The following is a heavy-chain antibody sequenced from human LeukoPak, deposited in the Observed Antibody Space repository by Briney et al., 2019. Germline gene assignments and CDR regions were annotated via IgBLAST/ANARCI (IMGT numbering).Heavy chain of an antibody. J-gene: IGHJ4*02. D-gene: IGHD1-26*01. CDR3: ASGQQGATLFDY. CDR2: IYYSGST. Sequence: SETLSLTCTVSGGSISSYYWSWIRQPPGKGLEWIGYIYYSGSTNYNPSLKSRVTISVDTSKNQFSLKLSSVTAADTAVYYCASGQQGATLFDYWGQGTLVTVSS. V-gene: IGHV4-59*01. CDR1: GGSISSYY.